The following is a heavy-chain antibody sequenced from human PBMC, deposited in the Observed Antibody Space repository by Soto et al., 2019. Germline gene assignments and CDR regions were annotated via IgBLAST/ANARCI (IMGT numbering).Heavy chain of an antibody. Sequence: SETLSLTCTVSGGSISSGDYYWSWIRQPPGKGLEWIGYIYYSGSTYYNPSLKSRVTISVDTSKNEFSLKLSSVTAADTAVYYCARALYSSFPRYYYYGMDVWGPGTTVTVSS. CDR1: GGSISSGDYY. J-gene: IGHJ6*02. V-gene: IGHV4-30-4*01. D-gene: IGHD4-4*01. CDR2: IYYSGST. CDR3: ARALYSSFPRYYYYGMDV.